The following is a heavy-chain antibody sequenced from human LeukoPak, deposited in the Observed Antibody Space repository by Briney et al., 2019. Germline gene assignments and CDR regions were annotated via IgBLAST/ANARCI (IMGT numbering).Heavy chain of an antibody. Sequence: GGSLRLSCAASGFTFITYSMTWVRQAPGKGLEWVSSISSITTSYIHYADSVKGRFTISRDNVKNSLYLQMNSLRAEDTAVYYCARLGESTTDFDYWGQGTLVTVSS. CDR3: ARLGESTTDFDY. D-gene: IGHD1-14*01. J-gene: IGHJ4*02. V-gene: IGHV3-21*01. CDR2: ISSITTSYI. CDR1: GFTFITYS.